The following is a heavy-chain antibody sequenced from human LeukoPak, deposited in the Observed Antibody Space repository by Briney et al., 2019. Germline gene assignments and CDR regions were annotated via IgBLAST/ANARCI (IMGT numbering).Heavy chain of an antibody. CDR2: VNGASDYI. CDR3: ARDPPSSTSEDWFDP. V-gene: IGHV3-21*01. J-gene: IGHJ5*02. CDR1: GFNFSDYS. D-gene: IGHD2-2*01. Sequence: GGSLRLSCAASGFNFSDYSMTWVRQAPGKGLEWVSSVNGASDYIYYADSVKGRFTIARDNAKNSLYLQMNSLRAEDTAVYYCARDPPSSTSEDWFDPWGQGTLVTVSS.